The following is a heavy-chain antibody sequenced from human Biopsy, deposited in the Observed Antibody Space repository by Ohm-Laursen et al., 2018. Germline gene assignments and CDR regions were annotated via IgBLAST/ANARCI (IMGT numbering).Heavy chain of an antibody. V-gene: IGHV4-59*01. J-gene: IGHJ3*01. D-gene: IGHD3-3*01. CDR1: GGSIYNFF. CDR3: ARLYRLDDYWNDDPPDAFDV. Sequence: GTLSLTCTVSGGSIYNFFWSWIRQPPGKGLEWIGYIYYSGSINYNPSLKSRVTISLDTSKNQFSLKLSSVTAADTAVFFCARLYRLDDYWNDDPPDAFDVWGQGTMVTVSS. CDR2: IYYSGSI.